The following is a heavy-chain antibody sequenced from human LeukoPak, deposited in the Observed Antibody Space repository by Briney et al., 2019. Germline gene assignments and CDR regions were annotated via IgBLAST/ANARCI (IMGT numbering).Heavy chain of an antibody. CDR2: IYYSGST. D-gene: IGHD6-19*01. V-gene: IGHV4-59*08. CDR1: GGSISSYY. Sequence: SETLSLTCTVSGGSISSYYWSWIRQPPGKGLEWIGYIYYSGSTNYNPSLKSRVTISVDTSKNQFSLKLSSVTAADTAVYYCARHKSAVAGINDAFDIWGQGTMVTVSS. J-gene: IGHJ3*02. CDR3: ARHKSAVAGINDAFDI.